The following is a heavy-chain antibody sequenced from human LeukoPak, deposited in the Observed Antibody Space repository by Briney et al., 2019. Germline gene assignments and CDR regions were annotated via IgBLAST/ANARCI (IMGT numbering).Heavy chain of an antibody. V-gene: IGHV3-15*01. Sequence: GGSLRLSCAASGLTFSNTWMNWVRQAPGKGLKWVGRIQSKTDGGTTEYAAPVKGRFTISRDDSKTTLYLQMNSLKTEDTAVYYCATLTVRGVINIWGQGTLVTVSS. J-gene: IGHJ4*02. CDR1: GLTFSNTW. CDR3: ATLTVRGVINI. D-gene: IGHD3-10*01. CDR2: IQSKTDGGTT.